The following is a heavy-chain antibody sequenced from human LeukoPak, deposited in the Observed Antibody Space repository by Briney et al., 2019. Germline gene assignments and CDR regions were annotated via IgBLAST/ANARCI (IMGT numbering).Heavy chain of an antibody. D-gene: IGHD2-2*01. CDR2: ISGGGGST. CDR3: AKTYAPNYYYGMDV. Sequence: GGSLRLSCAASGFTVSSYAMSWVRQAPRKGLEWVSAISGGGGSTYYADSVKGRFTISRDNSKNTLYLQMNSLRAEDTAVYYCAKTYAPNYYYGMDVWGQGTTVTVSS. CDR1: GFTVSSYA. J-gene: IGHJ6*02. V-gene: IGHV3-23*01.